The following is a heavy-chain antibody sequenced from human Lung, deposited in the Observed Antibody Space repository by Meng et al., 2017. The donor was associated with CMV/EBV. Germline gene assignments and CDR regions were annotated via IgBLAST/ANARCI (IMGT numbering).Heavy chain of an antibody. CDR2: ISPYDGDT. CDR3: ARDLEYCGGTTCYEDCFDP. CDR1: FTDYG. J-gene: IGHJ5*02. D-gene: IGHD2-2*01. V-gene: IGHV1-18*01. Sequence: FTDYGISWVRQAPGQGLEWVGWISPYDGDTNYARKLQGRVTMTTDTSTTTAYMELRSLRSDDTAVYYCARDLEYCGGTTCYEDCFDPWGQGTLVTVSS.